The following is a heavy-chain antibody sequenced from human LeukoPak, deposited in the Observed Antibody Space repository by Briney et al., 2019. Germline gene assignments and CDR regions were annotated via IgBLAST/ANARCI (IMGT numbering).Heavy chain of an antibody. CDR2: IYHSGST. CDR1: GYSISSGYY. CDR3: ARQRGDTIFGVVKAEFDY. J-gene: IGHJ4*02. D-gene: IGHD3-3*01. V-gene: IGHV4-38-2*01. Sequence: SETLSLTCAVSGYSISSGYYWGWIRQPPGKGLEWIGSIYHSGSTYYNPSLKSRVTISVDTSKNQFSLKLSSVTAADTAVYDCARQRGDTIFGVVKAEFDYWGQGTLVTVSS.